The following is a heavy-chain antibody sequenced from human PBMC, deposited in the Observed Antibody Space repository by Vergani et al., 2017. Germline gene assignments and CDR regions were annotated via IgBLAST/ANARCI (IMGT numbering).Heavy chain of an antibody. D-gene: IGHD3-3*01. Sequence: QVQLQQWGAGLLKPSETLSLTCAVYGGSFSGYYWSWIRQPPGKGLEWIGEINHSGSTNYNPSLKSRVTISVDTSKNQFSLKLSSVTAADTAVYYCARAAGWSGYYRNWFDPWGQGTLVTVSS. CDR3: ARAAGWSGYYRNWFDP. V-gene: IGHV4-34*01. CDR2: INHSGST. J-gene: IGHJ5*02. CDR1: GGSFSGYY.